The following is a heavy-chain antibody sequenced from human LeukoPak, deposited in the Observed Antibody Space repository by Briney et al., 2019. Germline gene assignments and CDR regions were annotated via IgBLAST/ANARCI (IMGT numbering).Heavy chain of an antibody. J-gene: IGHJ4*02. Sequence: SETLSLTCTVSGGSISNYYWAWIRQSAGGGLEWIGRIYTSGSISYNPSLKSRVTMSVDTSKNQFSLKLISVTAADTAVYYCARVSSSVTHFDYWGQGTLVTVSS. CDR1: GGSISNYY. CDR3: ARVSSSVTHFDY. D-gene: IGHD4-17*01. CDR2: IYTSGSI. V-gene: IGHV4-4*07.